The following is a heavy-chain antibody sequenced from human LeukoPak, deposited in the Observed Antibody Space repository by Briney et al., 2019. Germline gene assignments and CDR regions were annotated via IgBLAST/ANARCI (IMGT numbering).Heavy chain of an antibody. J-gene: IGHJ5*02. CDR3: ARLNKGSSSWYWGYNWFDP. D-gene: IGHD6-13*01. CDR1: GGTFSSYA. V-gene: IGHV1-69*05. CDR2: LIPIFGTA. Sequence: SVNVFCKASGGTFSSYAISWVRQAPGQGLEWRGGLIPIFGTANYAQMFPGRVTITTDESTSTAYMELSSLRSENTAVYYCARLNKGSSSWYWGYNWFDPWGQGTLVTVSS.